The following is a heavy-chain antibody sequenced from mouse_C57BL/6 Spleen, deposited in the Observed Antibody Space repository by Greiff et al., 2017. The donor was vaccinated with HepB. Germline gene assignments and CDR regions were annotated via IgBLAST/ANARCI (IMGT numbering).Heavy chain of an antibody. CDR2: ISYDGSN. V-gene: IGHV3-6*01. CDR1: GYSITSGYY. Sequence: EVKLQESGPGLVKPSQSLSLTCSVTGYSITSGYYWNWIRQFPGNKLEWMGYISYDGSNNYNPSLKNRISITRDTSKNQFFLKLNSVTTEDTATYYCARDGYSNVAMDYWGQGTSVTVSS. J-gene: IGHJ4*01. D-gene: IGHD2-5*01. CDR3: ARDGYSNVAMDY.